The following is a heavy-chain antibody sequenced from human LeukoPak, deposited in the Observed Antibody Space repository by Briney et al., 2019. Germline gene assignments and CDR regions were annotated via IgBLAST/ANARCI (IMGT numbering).Heavy chain of an antibody. CDR3: TRASFTWFGELKVIDY. J-gene: IGHJ4*02. D-gene: IGHD3-10*01. V-gene: IGHV3-49*04. CDR1: GFTFGDYA. CDR2: IRSKAYGGTT. Sequence: GRSLRLSCTASGFTFGDYAMSWVRQAPGKGLEWVGFIRSKAYGGTTEYAASVKGRFTISRDDSKSIAYLQMNSLKTEDTAVYYCTRASFTWFGELKVIDYWGQGTLVTVSS.